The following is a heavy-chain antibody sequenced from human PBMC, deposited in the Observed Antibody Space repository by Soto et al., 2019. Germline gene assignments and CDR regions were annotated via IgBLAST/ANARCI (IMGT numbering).Heavy chain of an antibody. CDR1: GYTITSYG. D-gene: IGHD3-22*01. CDR2: ISAYNGNT. V-gene: IGHV1-18*01. CDR3: ARAVDSYDISGYYTYEYFQH. Sequence: ASVKLSCKASGYTITSYGISWVRQAPGQGLEWMGWISAYNGNTNYAQKLQGRVTMTTDTSTSTAYMELRSLRSDDTAVYYCARAVDSYDISGYYTYEYFQHWG. J-gene: IGHJ1*01.